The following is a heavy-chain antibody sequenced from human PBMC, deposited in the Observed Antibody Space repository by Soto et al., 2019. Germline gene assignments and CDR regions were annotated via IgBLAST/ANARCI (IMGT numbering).Heavy chain of an antibody. CDR2: ISAYNGNT. CDR3: ARDLTPRLTTVTTGNWFDP. V-gene: IGHV1-18*01. Sequence: QVQLVQSGAEVKKPGASVKVSCKASGYTFTSYGIIWVRQAPGQGLEWMGWISAYNGNTNYAQKLQGRVTMTTDTSTSTAYMELRSLRSDDTAVYYCARDLTPRLTTVTTGNWFDPWGQGTLVTVSS. D-gene: IGHD4-17*01. J-gene: IGHJ5*02. CDR1: GYTFTSYG.